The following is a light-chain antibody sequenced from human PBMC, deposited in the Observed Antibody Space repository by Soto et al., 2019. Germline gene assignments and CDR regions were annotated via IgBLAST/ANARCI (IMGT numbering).Light chain of an antibody. Sequence: QSVLTQPPSVSAAPGQKVTISCSGSSSNIGNNYVSWYQQLPGTAPKLLIYENNKRPSGIPDRFSGSKSGTSATLGITGLQTGDEADHYCRTWDSSLSAGVFGGGTKLTVL. CDR2: ENN. CDR1: SSNIGNNY. CDR3: RTWDSSLSAGV. V-gene: IGLV1-51*02. J-gene: IGLJ2*01.